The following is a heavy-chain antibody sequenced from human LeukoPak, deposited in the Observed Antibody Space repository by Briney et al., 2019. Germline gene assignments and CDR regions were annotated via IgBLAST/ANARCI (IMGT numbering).Heavy chain of an antibody. CDR2: IIPIFGTA. CDR3: ARDVCLGAVAGRRADY. D-gene: IGHD6-19*01. V-gene: IGHV1-69*06. Sequence: SVKVSCKASGGTFSSYAISWVRQAPGQGLEWMGGIIPIFGTANYAQKFQGRVTITADKSTSTAFLELSSLTSDDTAIYYCARDVCLGAVAGRRADYWGQGTLVTVSS. J-gene: IGHJ4*02. CDR1: GGTFSSYA.